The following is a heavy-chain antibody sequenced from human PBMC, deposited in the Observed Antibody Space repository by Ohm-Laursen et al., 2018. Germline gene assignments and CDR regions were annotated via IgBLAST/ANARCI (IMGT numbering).Heavy chain of an antibody. Sequence: GTLSLTCAVYGGSFSGYYWSWIRQPPGKGLEWIGEINHSGSTNYNPSLKSRVTISVDTSKNQFFLKLSSVTAADTAVYYCASLQCGGDCSPGYWGQGTLVTVSS. CDR2: INHSGST. J-gene: IGHJ4*02. D-gene: IGHD2-21*02. V-gene: IGHV4-34*01. CDR1: GGSFSGYY. CDR3: ASLQCGGDCSPGY.